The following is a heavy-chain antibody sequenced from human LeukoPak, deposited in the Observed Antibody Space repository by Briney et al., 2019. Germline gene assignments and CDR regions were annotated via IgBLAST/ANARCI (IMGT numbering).Heavy chain of an antibody. CDR1: GYTFTGYY. V-gene: IGHV1-2*02. Sequence: ASVKVSCKASGYTFTGYYMHWVRQAPGQGLEWMGWINPNSGGTNYAQKFQGRVTMTRDTSISTAYMELSRLRSDDTAVYYCAGDLYCSSTSCLNWFDPWGQGTLVTVSS. CDR3: AGDLYCSSTSCLNWFDP. J-gene: IGHJ5*02. D-gene: IGHD2-2*01. CDR2: INPNSGGT.